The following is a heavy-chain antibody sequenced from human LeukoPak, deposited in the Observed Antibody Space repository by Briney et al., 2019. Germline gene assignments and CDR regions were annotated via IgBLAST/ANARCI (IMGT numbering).Heavy chain of an antibody. D-gene: IGHD3-10*01. V-gene: IGHV3-21*04. Sequence: GGSLRLSCAASGFTFSNYNMNWVRQAPGKAMEWVSSITSSGTYIFYADSVKGRFTISRDNAKNSLYLQMDSLRAEDTAVYYCAKVAYGSGSSPIDYWGQGTLVTVSS. CDR2: ITSSGTYI. CDR3: AKVAYGSGSSPIDY. CDR1: GFTFSNYN. J-gene: IGHJ4*02.